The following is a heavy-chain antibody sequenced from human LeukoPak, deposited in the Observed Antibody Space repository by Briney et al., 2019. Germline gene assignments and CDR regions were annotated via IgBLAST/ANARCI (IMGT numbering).Heavy chain of an antibody. Sequence: SETLSLTCTVSGGSISSGGYYWSWIRQHPGKGLEWIGYIYYSGSTYYNPSLKSRVTISVDTSKNQFSLKLSSVTAADTAVYYCARGAGYSGYDYYYGMDVWDQGTTVTVSS. V-gene: IGHV4-31*03. J-gene: IGHJ6*02. CDR2: IYYSGST. CDR1: GGSISSGGYY. D-gene: IGHD5-12*01. CDR3: ARGAGYSGYDYYYGMDV.